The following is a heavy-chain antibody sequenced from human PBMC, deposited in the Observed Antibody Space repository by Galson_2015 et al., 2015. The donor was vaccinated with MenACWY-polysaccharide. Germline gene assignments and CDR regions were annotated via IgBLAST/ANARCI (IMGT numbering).Heavy chain of an antibody. J-gene: IGHJ4*02. CDR3: ARVRDSKGKDKGDY. CDR2: IGGSGSNT. CDR1: GFTFSNYA. D-gene: IGHD3-10*01. Sequence: SLRLSCAASGFTFSNYAMSWVRQAPGKGLEWVSTIGGSGSNTHYADSVKGRGTISRDKAKNTLSLQMNSRRDEDTAGDYWARVRDSKGKDKGDYGGQRTLVAVSS. V-gene: IGHV3-23*01.